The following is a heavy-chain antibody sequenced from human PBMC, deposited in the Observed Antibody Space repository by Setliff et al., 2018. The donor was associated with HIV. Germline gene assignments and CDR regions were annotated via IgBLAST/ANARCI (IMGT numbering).Heavy chain of an antibody. CDR2: TNPDGSGE. Sequence: GGSLRLSCAGSGVTFNKPWMSWVRLAPGKGLEWVALTNPDGSGEYYVDSVKGRFIISRDNAKNSLFLQMNSLRAEDTAMYYCTSDAKRWGQGTLVTVSS. CDR1: GVTFNKPW. D-gene: IGHD2-2*01. CDR3: TSDAKR. V-gene: IGHV3-7*03. J-gene: IGHJ4*02.